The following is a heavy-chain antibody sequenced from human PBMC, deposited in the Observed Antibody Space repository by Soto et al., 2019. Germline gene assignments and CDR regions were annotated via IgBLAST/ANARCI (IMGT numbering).Heavy chain of an antibody. J-gene: IGHJ4*02. CDR1: GGSITNYY. CDR2: IYTSGST. D-gene: IGHD2-15*01. CDR3: ARDETVLGFDY. V-gene: IGHV4-4*07. Sequence: PLETLSLTCTVSGGSITNYYWAWIRQPAGKGLEWIGRIYTSGSTNYNPSLKSRVTMSVDTSKNQFSLKLSSVTAADTAVYYCARDETVLGFDYWGQGTLVTVSS.